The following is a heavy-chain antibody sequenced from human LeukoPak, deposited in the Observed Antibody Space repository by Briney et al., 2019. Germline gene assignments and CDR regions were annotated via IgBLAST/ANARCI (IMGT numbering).Heavy chain of an antibody. Sequence: GGSLRLSCAASGFTFSSYGMHWVRQAPGKGLEWVAGIWYDGSNKYYADSVKGRFTISRDNSKNTLYLQMNSLRAEDTAVYYCARDLYYYDSRVFDYWGQGTLVTVSS. J-gene: IGHJ4*02. D-gene: IGHD3-22*01. V-gene: IGHV3-33*01. CDR1: GFTFSSYG. CDR3: ARDLYYYDSRVFDY. CDR2: IWYDGSNK.